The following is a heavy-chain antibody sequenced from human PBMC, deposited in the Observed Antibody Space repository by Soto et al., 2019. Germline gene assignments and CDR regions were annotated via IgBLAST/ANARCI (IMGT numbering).Heavy chain of an antibody. CDR2: ISGSGGST. Sequence: SLRLSCAASGFTFSSYAMSWVRQAPGKGLEWVSAISGSGGSTYYADSVKGRFTISRDNSKNTLYLQMNSLRAEDTAVYYCAKGTASSSWPEYFQHWGQGTLVTVSS. V-gene: IGHV3-23*01. CDR1: GFTFSSYA. CDR3: AKGTASSSWPEYFQH. D-gene: IGHD6-13*01. J-gene: IGHJ1*01.